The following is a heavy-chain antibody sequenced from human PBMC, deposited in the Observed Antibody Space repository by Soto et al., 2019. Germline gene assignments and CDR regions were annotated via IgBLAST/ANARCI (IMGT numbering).Heavy chain of an antibody. J-gene: IGHJ6*02. CDR1: GFTFSSYA. D-gene: IGHD6-6*01. CDR3: ARDQSPARDYYGMDV. Sequence: QVQLVESGGGVVQPGRSLRLSCAASGFTFSSYAMHWVRQAPGKGLEWVAVISYDGSNKYYADSVKGRFTISRDNSKNTLYLQMNSLRAADTAVYYCARDQSPARDYYGMDVWGQGTTVTVSS. V-gene: IGHV3-30-3*01. CDR2: ISYDGSNK.